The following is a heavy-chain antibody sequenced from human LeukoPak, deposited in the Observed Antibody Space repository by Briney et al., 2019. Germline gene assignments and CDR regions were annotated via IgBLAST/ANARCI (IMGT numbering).Heavy chain of an antibody. Sequence: SETLSLTCAVSGYSISSGYYGGWIRQPPGKGLEWIGSIYHSGSTYYNPSLKSRVTISVDTSKNQFSLKLSSVTAADTAVYYCARAPGRYRTLFDYWGQGTLVTVSS. CDR3: ARAPGRYRTLFDY. CDR1: GYSISSGYY. CDR2: IYHSGST. J-gene: IGHJ4*02. D-gene: IGHD3-16*02. V-gene: IGHV4-38-2*01.